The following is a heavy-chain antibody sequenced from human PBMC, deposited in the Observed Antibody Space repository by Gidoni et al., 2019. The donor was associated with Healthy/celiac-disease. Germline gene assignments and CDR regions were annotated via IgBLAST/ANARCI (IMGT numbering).Heavy chain of an antibody. CDR3: AKEEYYYDSSGYYTTFGY. V-gene: IGHV3-23*01. CDR1: GFTFSSYA. D-gene: IGHD3-22*01. J-gene: IGHJ4*02. CDR2: ISGSGGST. Sequence: EVQLLESGGGLVQPGGSLRLSCAASGFTFSSYAMSWVRQAPGKGLEWVSAISGSGGSTYYADSVKGRFTISRDNSKNTLYLQMNSLRAEDTAVYYCAKEEYYYDSSGYYTTFGYWGQGTLVTVSS.